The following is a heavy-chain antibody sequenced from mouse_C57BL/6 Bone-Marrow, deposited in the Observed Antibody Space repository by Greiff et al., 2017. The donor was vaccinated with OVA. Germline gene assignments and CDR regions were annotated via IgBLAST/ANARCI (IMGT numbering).Heavy chain of an antibody. D-gene: IGHD1-1*01. Sequence: VMLVESGPGLVAPSQSLSITCTVSGITLNSYGVDWVRQSPGKGLEWLGVIWGVGSTNYNSALKSRLSISKDNSKSQVFLKMNSLHTDDTAMYYCASDYGRYYFDYWGQGTTLTVSS. J-gene: IGHJ2*01. CDR3: ASDYGRYYFDY. V-gene: IGHV2-6*01. CDR1: GITLNSYG. CDR2: IWGVGST.